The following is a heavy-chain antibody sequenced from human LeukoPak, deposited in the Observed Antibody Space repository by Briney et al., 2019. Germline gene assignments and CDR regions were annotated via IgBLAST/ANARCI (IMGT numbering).Heavy chain of an antibody. V-gene: IGHV3-7*01. J-gene: IGHJ4*02. Sequence: GGSLRLSCAASGFTFSSYWMSWVRQAPGKGLEWVANIKQDGSEKYYVDSVKGRFTISRDNAKNSLYLQMNSLRAEDTAVYYCARVVGRVVPAAPDYWGQGTLVTGSS. CDR2: IKQDGSEK. CDR1: GFTFSSYW. D-gene: IGHD2-2*01. CDR3: ARVVGRVVPAAPDY.